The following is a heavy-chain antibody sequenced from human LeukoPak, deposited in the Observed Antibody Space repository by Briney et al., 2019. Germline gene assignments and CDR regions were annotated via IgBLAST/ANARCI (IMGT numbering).Heavy chain of an antibody. J-gene: IGHJ3*02. CDR1: GFTLSYYW. V-gene: IGHV3-7*01. CDR3: ARYGNGAWLGHYAFDM. Sequence: PGGSLRLSCAASGFTLSYYWMSWVRQAPGKGLEWVANIKQDGSEKYYVDSVKGRFTISGDNAENSLYLQMNSLRAEDTAVYYCARYGNGAWLGHYAFDMWGQGTMVTVSS. CDR2: IKQDGSEK. D-gene: IGHD6-19*01.